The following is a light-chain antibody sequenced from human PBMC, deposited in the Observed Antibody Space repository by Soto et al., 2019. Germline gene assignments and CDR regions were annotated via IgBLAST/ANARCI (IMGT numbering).Light chain of an antibody. CDR3: SSDTSSSTLV. Sequence: QSALTQPASVSGSPGQSITISCTGTSSDVGGYNYGSWYQQHPGKAPKLMIYEVSNRPSGVSNRFSGSKSGNTASLTISGLQAEDEADYYCSSDTSSSTLVFGGGTQLTVL. V-gene: IGLV2-14*01. CDR1: SSDVGGYNY. J-gene: IGLJ2*01. CDR2: EVS.